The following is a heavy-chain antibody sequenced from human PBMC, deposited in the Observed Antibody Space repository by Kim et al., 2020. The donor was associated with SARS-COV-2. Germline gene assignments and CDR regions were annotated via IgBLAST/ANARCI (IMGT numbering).Heavy chain of an antibody. Sequence: GGSLRLSCAASGFTFSSYSMNWVRQAPGKGLEWVSSISSSSSYIYYADSVKGRFTISRDNAKNSLYLQMNSLRAEDTAVYYCARESFRDTAMVSPSDYWGQGTLVTVSS. CDR3: ARESFRDTAMVSPSDY. V-gene: IGHV3-21*01. CDR2: ISSSSSYI. CDR1: GFTFSSYS. J-gene: IGHJ4*02. D-gene: IGHD5-18*01.